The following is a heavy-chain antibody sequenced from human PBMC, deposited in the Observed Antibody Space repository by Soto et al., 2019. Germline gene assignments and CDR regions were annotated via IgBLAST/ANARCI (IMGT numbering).Heavy chain of an antibody. D-gene: IGHD3-3*01. Sequence: GGSLRLSCAASGFTFSSYAMHWVRQAPGKGLEWVAVISYDGSNKYYADSVKGRFTISRDNSKNTLYLQMNSLRAEDTAVYYCARDRVLNYDFWSGYFYPDYYYYGMDVWGQGTTVTVSS. V-gene: IGHV3-30-3*01. CDR3: ARDRVLNYDFWSGYFYPDYYYYGMDV. J-gene: IGHJ6*02. CDR2: ISYDGSNK. CDR1: GFTFSSYA.